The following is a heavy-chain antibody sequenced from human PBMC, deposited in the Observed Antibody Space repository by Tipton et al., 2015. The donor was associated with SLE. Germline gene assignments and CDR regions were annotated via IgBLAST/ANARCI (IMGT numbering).Heavy chain of an antibody. CDR3: ASAIAAAGQGWFDP. J-gene: IGHJ5*02. D-gene: IGHD6-13*01. CDR2: IFYSYSGST. CDR1: GGSISSSNYF. Sequence: TLSLTCTVSGGSISSSNYFWGWIRQPPGKGLEWIGSIFYSYSGSTFYNPSLKSRVTVSVDTSKNQSSLKLNSVTAADTAVYYCASAIAAAGQGWFDPWGQGTLVTVSS. V-gene: IGHV4-39*07.